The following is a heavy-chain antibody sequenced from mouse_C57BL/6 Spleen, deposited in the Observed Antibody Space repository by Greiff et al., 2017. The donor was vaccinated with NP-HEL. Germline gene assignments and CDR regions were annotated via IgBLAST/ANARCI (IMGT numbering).Heavy chain of an antibody. J-gene: IGHJ2*01. D-gene: IGHD1-1*01. CDR1: GYTFTSYW. V-gene: IGHV1-64*01. CDR2: IHPNSGST. CDR3: ARSETTVVAKDY. Sequence: QVQLQQPGAELVKPGASVKLSCKASGYTFTSYWMHWVKQRPGQGLEWIGMIHPNSGSTNYNEKFKSKATLTVDKSSSTAYMQLSSLTSEDSAVYYCARSETTVVAKDYWGQGTTLTVSS.